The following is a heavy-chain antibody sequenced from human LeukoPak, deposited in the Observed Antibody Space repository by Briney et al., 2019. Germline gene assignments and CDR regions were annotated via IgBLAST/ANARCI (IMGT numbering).Heavy chain of an antibody. CDR3: AKGSGSYYPSHDAFDI. CDR1: GFTFSDYY. CDR2: ISSSGSTI. J-gene: IGHJ3*02. D-gene: IGHD1-26*01. V-gene: IGHV3-11*01. Sequence: PGGSLRLSCAASGFTFSDYYMSWIRQAPGKGLEWVSYISSSGSTIYYADSVKGRFTISRDNSKNTLYLQMNSLRAEDTAVYYCAKGSGSYYPSHDAFDIWGQGTMVTVSS.